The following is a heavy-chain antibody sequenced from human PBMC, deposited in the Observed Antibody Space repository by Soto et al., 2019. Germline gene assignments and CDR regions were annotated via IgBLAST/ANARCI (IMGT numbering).Heavy chain of an antibody. D-gene: IGHD3-22*01. CDR3: ARLDVPYYYDSSGYYFDY. CDR1: GYTFTGYY. J-gene: IGHJ4*02. Sequence: QVQLVQSGAEVKKPGASVKVSCKASGYTFTGYYMHWVRQAPGQGLEWMGWINPNSGVTNYAQKFQGRVTMTRDTSISTAYMELSRLRSDDTAVYYCARLDVPYYYDSSGYYFDYWGQGTLVTVSS. V-gene: IGHV1-2*02. CDR2: INPNSGVT.